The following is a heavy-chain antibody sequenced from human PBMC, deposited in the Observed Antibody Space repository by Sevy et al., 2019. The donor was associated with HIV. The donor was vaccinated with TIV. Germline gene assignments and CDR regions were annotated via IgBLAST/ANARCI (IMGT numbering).Heavy chain of an antibody. D-gene: IGHD6-19*01. J-gene: IGHJ4*02. Sequence: GGSLRLSCAISGFTVNDKYIIWVRQAPGKGLEWVSFIFSSGSTYYADSAKGRFTISRDNSKTTVGLQMNMVRAEDTAVYYCVSLFLSYRSGWSYFDYWGQGTLVTVSS. CDR3: VSLFLSYRSGWSYFDY. V-gene: IGHV3-66*02. CDR2: IFSSGST. CDR1: GFTVNDKY.